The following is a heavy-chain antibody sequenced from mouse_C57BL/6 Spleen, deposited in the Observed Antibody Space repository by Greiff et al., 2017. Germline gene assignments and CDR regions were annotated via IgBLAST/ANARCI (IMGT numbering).Heavy chain of an antibody. V-gene: IGHV5-9*01. J-gene: IGHJ2*01. Sequence: DVQLVESGGGLVKPGGSLKLSCAASGFTFSSYTMSWVRQTPEKRLEWVATISGGGGNTYYPDSVKGRFTISRDNAKNTLYLQMSSLRSEDTALYYCARHDDYDGFDYWGQGTTLTVSS. CDR3: ARHDDYDGFDY. CDR1: GFTFSSYT. D-gene: IGHD2-4*01. CDR2: ISGGGGNT.